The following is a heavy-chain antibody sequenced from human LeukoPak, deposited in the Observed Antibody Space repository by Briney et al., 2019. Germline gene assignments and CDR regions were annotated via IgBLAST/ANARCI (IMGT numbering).Heavy chain of an antibody. V-gene: IGHV3-30*04. CDR1: GFTFSSYA. CDR3: ARPYDY. CDR2: ISYDGSNK. Sequence: GGSLRLSCAASGFTFSSYAMHWVRQAPGKGLEWVAVISYDGSNKYYADSVKGRFTISRDNSKNTLYLQMNSLRAEDTAVYYCARPYDYWGQGTLVTVSS. J-gene: IGHJ4*02.